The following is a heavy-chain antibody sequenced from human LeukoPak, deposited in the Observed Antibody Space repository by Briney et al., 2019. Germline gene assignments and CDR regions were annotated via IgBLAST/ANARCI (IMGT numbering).Heavy chain of an antibody. CDR1: GYTFTDYY. J-gene: IGHJ5*02. CDR3: AREAETTLNWFDP. CDR2: INPNSGGT. Sequence: GASVTVSCKASGYTFTDYYMHWVRQAPGQGLEWMGWINPNSGGTKYAQKFQGRVTMTRDTSISTAYMELSRLRSDDTAVYYCAREAETTLNWFDPWGQGTLVTVSS. V-gene: IGHV1-2*02. D-gene: IGHD1-1*01.